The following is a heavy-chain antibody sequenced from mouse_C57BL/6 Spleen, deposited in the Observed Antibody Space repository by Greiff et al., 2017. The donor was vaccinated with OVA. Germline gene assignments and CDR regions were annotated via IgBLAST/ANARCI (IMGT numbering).Heavy chain of an antibody. Sequence: EVQRVESGGGLVKPGGSLKLSCAASGFTFSSYAMSWVRQTPEKRLEWVATISDGGSYTYYPDNVKGRFTISRDNAKNNLYLQMSHLKSEDTAMYCGTIPIREYFDVWGTGTTVTVSA. CDR1: GFTFSSYA. V-gene: IGHV5-4*01. CDR3: TIPIREYFDV. J-gene: IGHJ1*03. CDR2: ISDGGSYT.